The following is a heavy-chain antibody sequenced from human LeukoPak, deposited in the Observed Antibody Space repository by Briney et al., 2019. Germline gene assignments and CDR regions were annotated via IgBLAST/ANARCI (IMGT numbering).Heavy chain of an antibody. V-gene: IGHV3-30*02. CDR1: GFTFSSYG. CDR3: ARDYGDYEPGRHHYYYYYMDV. J-gene: IGHJ6*03. D-gene: IGHD4-17*01. CDR2: IRFDGSNK. Sequence: GGSLRLSCAASGFTFSSYGMHWVRQAPGKGLEWVAFIRFDGSNKYYADSVKGRFTMSRDNAKKSLFLQMNSLRAEDTAVYYCARDYGDYEPGRHHYYYYYMDVWGKGPRSPSP.